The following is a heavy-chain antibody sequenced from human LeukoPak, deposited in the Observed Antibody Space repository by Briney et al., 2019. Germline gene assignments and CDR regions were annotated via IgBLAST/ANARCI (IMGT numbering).Heavy chain of an antibody. CDR2: INPNSGGT. CDR1: GXTFTGXY. V-gene: IGHV1-2*02. J-gene: IGHJ5*02. CDR3: ARDPPSPTKAVAGP. Sequence: KXSXKAXGXTFTGXYMHWVRQAPGQGLEWMGWINPNSGGTNYAQKFQGRVTMTRDTSISTAYMELSRLRSDDTAVYYCARDPPSPTKAVAGPWGQGTLVTVSS. D-gene: IGHD6-19*01.